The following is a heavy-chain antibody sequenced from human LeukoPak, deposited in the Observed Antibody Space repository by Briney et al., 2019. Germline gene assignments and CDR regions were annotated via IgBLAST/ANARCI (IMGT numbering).Heavy chain of an antibody. V-gene: IGHV4-4*07. J-gene: IGHJ6*03. D-gene: IGHD3-3*01. Sequence: PSETLSLTCTVSGGSISSHYWSWIRQPAGKGLEWIGRIYTSGSTNYNPSLKSRVTMSVDTSKNQFSLKLSSVTAADTAVYYCAREEAGVVIPYYYYYMDVWGKGTTVTISS. CDR1: GGSISSHY. CDR3: AREEAGVVIPYYYYYMDV. CDR2: IYTSGST.